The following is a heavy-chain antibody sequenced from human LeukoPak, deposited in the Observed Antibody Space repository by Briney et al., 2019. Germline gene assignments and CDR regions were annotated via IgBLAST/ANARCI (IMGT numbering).Heavy chain of an antibody. CDR1: GYSISSGYY. D-gene: IGHD1-26*01. Sequence: LSLTCTVSGYSISSGYYWGWIRQPPGKGLEWVSYISSSSSTIYYADSVKGRFTISRDNAKNTVYLQMNSLRAEDTAVYYCARGASGSYYVDYWGQGILVTVSS. CDR2: ISSSSSTI. CDR3: ARGASGSYYVDY. J-gene: IGHJ4*02. V-gene: IGHV3-11*04.